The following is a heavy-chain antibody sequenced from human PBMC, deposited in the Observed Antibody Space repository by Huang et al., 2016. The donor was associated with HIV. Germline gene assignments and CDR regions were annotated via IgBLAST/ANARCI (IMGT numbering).Heavy chain of an antibody. CDR3: ARGGLRWPAPFDF. CDR2: INPNTAGT. CDR1: GYTFSDYY. V-gene: IGHV1-2*02. J-gene: IGHJ4*02. Sequence: QVQLVQSGAEAKKPGASVRVSCKTAGYTFSDYYVHWVRQAPGQGLQLMGWINPNTAGTNKAQRFQGRLTGTRDRSITTAYMGLTWLTSDDTAVYYCARGGLRWPAPFDFWGQGTLVTVSS. D-gene: IGHD4-17*01.